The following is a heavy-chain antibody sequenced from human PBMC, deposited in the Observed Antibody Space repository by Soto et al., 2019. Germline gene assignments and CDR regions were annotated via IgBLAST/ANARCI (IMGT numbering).Heavy chain of an antibody. CDR2: IYYSGNT. CDR3: ASSSPFHY. J-gene: IGHJ4*02. CDR1: SASLSSSSYY. Sequence: SETLSLTCSVSSASLSSSSYYWSWIRQPPGRGPEWIGSIYYSGNTYYKPSLKSRVSISIDTSRNQFSLKLTSVTAADTGVYYCASSSPFHYWGPGILVT. D-gene: IGHD6-6*01. V-gene: IGHV4-39*01.